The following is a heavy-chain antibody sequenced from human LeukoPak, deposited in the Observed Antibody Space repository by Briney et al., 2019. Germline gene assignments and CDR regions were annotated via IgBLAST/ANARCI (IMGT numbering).Heavy chain of an antibody. J-gene: IGHJ3*02. V-gene: IGHV4-39*07. CDR3: AREMDYDSSGYYYRTDAFDI. D-gene: IGHD3-22*01. CDR2: IYYSGRT. CDR1: GGSISSSSYY. Sequence: PSETLSLTCTVSGGSISSSSYYWGWIRQPPGKGLEWIGSIYYSGRTYYNPSLKSRVTMSLDTSEIQFSLKLSSVTAADTAVYYCAREMDYDSSGYYYRTDAFDIWGPGTVVTVSS.